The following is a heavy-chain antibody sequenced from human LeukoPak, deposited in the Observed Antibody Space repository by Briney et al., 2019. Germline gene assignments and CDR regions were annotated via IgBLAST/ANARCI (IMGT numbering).Heavy chain of an antibody. V-gene: IGHV4-39*07. CDR1: GVSISSSNSY. CDR3: SRYDSDTGDFDP. J-gene: IGHJ5*02. Sequence: SETLSLTCTVSGVSISSSNSYWGWIRQPPGKGLEWIGSIYYSGNTYYNSSLKSRVTISIDTSANLFSLKLSSVTAADTAFYYCSRYDSDTGDFDPWGQGTLVTISS. CDR2: IYYSGNT. D-gene: IGHD3-10*01.